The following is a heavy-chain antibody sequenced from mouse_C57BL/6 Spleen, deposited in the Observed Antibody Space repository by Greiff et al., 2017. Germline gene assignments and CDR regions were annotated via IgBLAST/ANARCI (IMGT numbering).Heavy chain of an antibody. Sequence: EVQLQQSGPELVKPGASVKISCKASGYSFTDYNMNWVKQSNGKSLEWIGVINPNYGTTSYNQKFKGKATLTVDKSSSTAYMELNSLTSEDSAVYYCARGRVYDGYENFDYWGQGTTLTVSS. CDR1: GYSFTDYN. CDR3: ARGRVYDGYENFDY. V-gene: IGHV1-39*01. D-gene: IGHD2-3*01. CDR2: INPNYGTT. J-gene: IGHJ2*01.